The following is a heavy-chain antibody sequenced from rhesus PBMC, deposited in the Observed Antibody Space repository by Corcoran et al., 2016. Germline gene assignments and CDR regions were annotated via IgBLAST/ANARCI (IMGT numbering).Heavy chain of an antibody. V-gene: IGHV4-173*01. CDR3: ARERPSGRFDV. CDR1: GVSLSSNY. Sequence: QLQLQSSGPGLVKPSETLSLTCAVSGVSLSSNYWSWIRQPPGKGLEWIGRTAGSGGSTDYNPSLKSRVTISTDTSKNQFSLKLSSVTAADTAVYYCARERPSGRFDVWGPGVLVTVSS. J-gene: IGHJ5-1*01. CDR2: TAGSGGST.